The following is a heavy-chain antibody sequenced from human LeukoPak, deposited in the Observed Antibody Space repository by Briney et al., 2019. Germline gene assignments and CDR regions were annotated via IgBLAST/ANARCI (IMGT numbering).Heavy chain of an antibody. CDR2: IYWNDDK. J-gene: IGHJ4*02. V-gene: IGHV2-5*01. Sequence: SGPTLVKPTQTLTLTCTFSGFSLSTSGVGVGCIRQPPGKALEWLALIYWNDDKRYSPSLKSRLTITKDTSKNQVVLTKTNMDPVDTATYYCAHRRRYGDFDLLFDYWGQGTLVTVSS. D-gene: IGHD3-9*01. CDR1: GFSLSTSGVG. CDR3: AHRRRYGDFDLLFDY.